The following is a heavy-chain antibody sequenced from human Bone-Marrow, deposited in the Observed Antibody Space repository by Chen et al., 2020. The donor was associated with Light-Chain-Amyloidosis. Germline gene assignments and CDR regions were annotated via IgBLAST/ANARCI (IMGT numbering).Heavy chain of an antibody. V-gene: IGHV5-51*01. CDR2: IYPDDSDA. CDR3: ARRRDGYNFDY. Sequence: VQLEQSGTAGKKTGGSLKTSCKGSGSTFPNYWIGRVRQMPGQGREWTGVIYPDDSDARYSPSFEGQVPISADKSITTAYLQWRSLKASDTAMYYCARRRDGYNFDYWGQGTLVTVS. D-gene: IGHD5-12*01. CDR1: GSTFPNYW. J-gene: IGHJ4*02.